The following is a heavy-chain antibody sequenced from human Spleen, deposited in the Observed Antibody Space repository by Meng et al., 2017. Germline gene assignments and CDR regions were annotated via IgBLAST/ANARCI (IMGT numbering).Heavy chain of an antibody. CDR2: IHPSGNA. CDR1: GGTFSSYA. CDR3: AKALGWGSSPDY. D-gene: IGHD2-21*01. J-gene: IGHJ4*02. Sequence: QVQLVQSGAEVKKPGSSVKVSCKASGGTFSSYAISWVRQAPGQGLEWMGWIHPSGNANDAQKFQGRVTMTRDTSISTAYMELSSLGFDDTAVYYCAKALGWGSSPDYWGQGILVTVSS. V-gene: IGHV1-69*10.